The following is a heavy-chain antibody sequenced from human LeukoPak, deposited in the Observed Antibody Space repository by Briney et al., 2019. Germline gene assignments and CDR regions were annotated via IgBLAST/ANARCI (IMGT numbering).Heavy chain of an antibody. CDR3: AKDSTHYRVWDDYDSRGLYY. Sequence: GGSLRLSRAASGFTFDDYAMHWVRQAPGKGLEWVSGISWNSGSIDYADSVKGRFTISRDSANNSLYLQMNSLRAEDTAVYYCAKDSTHYRVWDDYDSRGLYYWGQGTLVTVSS. CDR2: ISWNSGSI. CDR1: GFTFDDYA. V-gene: IGHV3-9*01. J-gene: IGHJ4*02. D-gene: IGHD3-22*01.